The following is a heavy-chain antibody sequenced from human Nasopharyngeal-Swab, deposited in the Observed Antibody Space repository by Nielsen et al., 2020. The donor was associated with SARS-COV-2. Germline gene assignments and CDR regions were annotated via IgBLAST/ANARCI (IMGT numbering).Heavy chain of an antibody. J-gene: IGHJ6*02. V-gene: IGHV1-69*01. D-gene: IGHD2-15*01. Sequence: WVRQAPGQGLEWMGGIIPIFGTANYAQKFQGRVTITADESTSTAYMELSSLRSEDTAVYYCAREGVVAVAGSDSYGMDVWGQGTTVTVSS. CDR2: IIPIFGTA. CDR3: AREGVVAVAGSDSYGMDV.